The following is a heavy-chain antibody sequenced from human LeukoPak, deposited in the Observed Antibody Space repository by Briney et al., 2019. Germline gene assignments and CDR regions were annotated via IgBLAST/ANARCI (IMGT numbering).Heavy chain of an antibody. CDR1: GFTFSDYY. Sequence: PGESLRLSCAASGFTFSDYYMNWVRQAPGKGLEWVSSIRSSSTLYYADSVKGRFTISRDIAKNSLYLQMNSLRAEVDGVYCRGGSCYPFSFDYWGQGTLVTVSS. J-gene: IGHJ4*02. CDR2: IRSSSTL. V-gene: IGHV3-69-1*01. CDR3: GGSCYPFSFDY. D-gene: IGHD2-15*01.